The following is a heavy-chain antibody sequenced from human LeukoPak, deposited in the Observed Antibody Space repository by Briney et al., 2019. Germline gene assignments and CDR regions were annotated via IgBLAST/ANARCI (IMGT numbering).Heavy chain of an antibody. Sequence: GGSLRLSCAASGFTFNGHSMHWVRQAPGKGLEWVAHISYDGSNTFFADSVKGRFTISRDNSRYTVYLQMNSLRGEDTAFYYCVRRAAYYDSSGYLAPDYYFDLWGQGTLVTVSS. CDR3: VRRAAYYDSSGYLAPDYYFDL. D-gene: IGHD3-22*01. CDR1: GFTFNGHS. J-gene: IGHJ4*02. CDR2: ISYDGSNT. V-gene: IGHV3-30*04.